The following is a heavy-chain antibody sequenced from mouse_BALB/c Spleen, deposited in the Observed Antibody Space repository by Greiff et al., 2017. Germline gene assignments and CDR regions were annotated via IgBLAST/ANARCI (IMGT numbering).Heavy chain of an antibody. Sequence: QVQLQQSGAELAKPGASVKMSCKASGYTFTSYWMHWVKQRPGQGLEWIGYINPSTGYTEYNQKFKDKATLTADKSSSTAYMQLSSLTSEDSAVYYCARGQLGLHAWFAYGGQGTLVTGSA. CDR2: INPSTGYT. CDR3: ARGQLGLHAWFAY. V-gene: IGHV1-7*01. CDR1: GYTFTSYW. D-gene: IGHD3-1*01. J-gene: IGHJ3*01.